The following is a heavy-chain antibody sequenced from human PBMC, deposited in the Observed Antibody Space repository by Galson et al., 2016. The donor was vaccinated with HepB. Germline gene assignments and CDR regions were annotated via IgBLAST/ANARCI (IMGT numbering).Heavy chain of an antibody. V-gene: IGHV5-51*01. J-gene: IGHJ4*02. Sequence: QSGAEVKKPGESLRISCTGSGYRFHTYWIDWVRQMPGKGPEWMGMVFPTTSGTRYSPSLQGQVTISADKSTSTTYLQWSSLRASDTAMYYCARQTAEGSFDYWGQGTLVTVSS. CDR1: GYRFHTYW. CDR2: VFPTTSGT. D-gene: IGHD2-21*02. CDR3: ARQTAEGSFDY.